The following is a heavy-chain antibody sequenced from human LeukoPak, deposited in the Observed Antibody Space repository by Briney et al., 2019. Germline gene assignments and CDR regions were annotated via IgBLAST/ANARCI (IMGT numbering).Heavy chain of an antibody. J-gene: IGHJ4*02. CDR3: ARGPDYRFDR. Sequence: PGGSLRLSCAASGFSFDDFVMHWVGQAPGKGLEWVSGINWNSAIIGYADSVKGRFTISRDNAKNSLYLQMNSLRPEDTAFYYCARGPDYRFDRWRQGTLVTVSS. D-gene: IGHD4/OR15-4a*01. CDR1: GFSFDDFV. CDR2: INWNSAII. V-gene: IGHV3-9*01.